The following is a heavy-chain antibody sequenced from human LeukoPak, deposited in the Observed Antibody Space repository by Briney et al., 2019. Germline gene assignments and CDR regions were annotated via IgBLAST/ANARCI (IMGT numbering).Heavy chain of an antibody. CDR3: ATREMATTYYFDY. J-gene: IGHJ4*02. CDR1: GYTFSSYD. D-gene: IGHD5-24*01. Sequence: ASVKVSCKASGYTFSSYDVNWVRQATGQGLEWMGWMNLNSGNTGYAQKFQGRVTMTRNTSISTVYMEARGLRSEDTAVYYCATREMATTYYFDYWGQGTLVTVSS. V-gene: IGHV1-8*01. CDR2: MNLNSGNT.